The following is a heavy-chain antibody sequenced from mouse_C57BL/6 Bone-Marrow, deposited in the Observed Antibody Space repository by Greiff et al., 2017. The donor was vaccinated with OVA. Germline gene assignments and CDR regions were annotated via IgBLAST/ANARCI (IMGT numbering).Heavy chain of an antibody. CDR1: GYTFTDYY. D-gene: IGHD1-1*01. V-gene: IGHV1-26*01. J-gene: IGHJ4*01. CDR2: INPNNGGT. Sequence: EVQLQQSGPELVKPGASVKISCKASGYTFTDYYMNWVKQSHGKSLEWIGDINPNNGGTSYNQKFKGKATLTVDKSFSTAYMELRSLTSEDSAVYYCAIYYGSSGGVDYWGQGTSVTVSS. CDR3: AIYYGSSGGVDY.